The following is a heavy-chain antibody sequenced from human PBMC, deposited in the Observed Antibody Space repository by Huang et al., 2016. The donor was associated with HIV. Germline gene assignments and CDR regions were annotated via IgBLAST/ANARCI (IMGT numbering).Heavy chain of an antibody. CDR3: ARMFKYDSGGYWGNDAFDI. V-gene: IGHV4-34*02. CDR2: ISDSEST. CDR1: GGSFSGHY. D-gene: IGHD3-22*01. J-gene: IGHJ3*02. Sequence: QVQLQQWGAELLKPSETLSLTCAVSGGSFSGHYWTWIRQPPGRGLEWIGEISDSESTTYNPSLKRRVTISGDTSQSQFSLKLNSVTAADTAIYYCARMFKYDSGGYWGNDAFDIWGQGTMVTVSS.